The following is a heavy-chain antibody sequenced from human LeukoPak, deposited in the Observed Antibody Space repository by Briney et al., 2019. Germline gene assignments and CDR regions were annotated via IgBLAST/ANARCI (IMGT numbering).Heavy chain of an antibody. CDR3: ARLVAGYFDY. V-gene: IGHV4-59*08. CDR2: IYYSGST. CDR1: GGSISSYY. J-gene: IGHJ4*02. Sequence: PSETLSLTCTVSGGSISSYYWSWIRQPPGKGLEWIGYIYYSGSTNYNPSLKSRVTISVDKSKNQFSLKLSSVTAADTAVYYCARLVAGYFDYWGQGTLVTVSS. D-gene: IGHD2-2*01.